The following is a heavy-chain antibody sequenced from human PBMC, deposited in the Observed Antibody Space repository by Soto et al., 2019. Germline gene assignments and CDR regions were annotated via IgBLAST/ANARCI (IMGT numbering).Heavy chain of an antibody. V-gene: IGHV3-15*01. CDR1: GFTFTNAW. Sequence: EVQLVESGGGLARPGGSLRVSCAAAGFTFTNAWMSWVRRAPGKGLEWVARIRSQTDGGTADYATPVKGRFTISREDSKNTLYLQMNSLRTEDTAVYFCTTDPWYSNSHHYVMDLCGPGTTVTVSS. D-gene: IGHD6-6*01. J-gene: IGHJ6*02. CDR3: TTDPWYSNSHHYVMDL. CDR2: IRSQTDGGTA.